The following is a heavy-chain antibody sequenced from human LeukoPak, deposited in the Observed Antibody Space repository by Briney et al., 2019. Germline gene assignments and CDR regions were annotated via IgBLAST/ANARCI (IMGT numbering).Heavy chain of an antibody. CDR1: GGSISSGDYY. CDR3: ARCGDYGDHSGIRFDP. D-gene: IGHD4-17*01. Sequence: SQTLSLTCTVSGGSISSGDYYWSWIRQPPGKGLEWIGYIYYSGSTYYNPSLKSRVTISVDTSKNQFSLKPSSVTAADTAVYYCARCGDYGDHSGIRFDPWGQGTLVTVSS. J-gene: IGHJ5*02. V-gene: IGHV4-30-4*01. CDR2: IYYSGST.